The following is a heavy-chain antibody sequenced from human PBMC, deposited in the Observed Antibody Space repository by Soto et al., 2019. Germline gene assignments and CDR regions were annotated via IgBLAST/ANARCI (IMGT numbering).Heavy chain of an antibody. CDR3: AKALEAVAKWGGRFWSDP. J-gene: IGHJ5*02. V-gene: IGHV1-46*01. CDR2: INADGGRT. CDR1: GYAFTMFY. D-gene: IGHD3-16*01. Sequence: ASVKVSCKTSGYAFTMFYMSWVRQAPGQGLEWMGTINADGGRTTYAQNFQGRLTMTSDTSTGTIYMELSSLKSDDTAVYYCAKALEAVAKWGGRFWSDPWAREPWSPSPQ.